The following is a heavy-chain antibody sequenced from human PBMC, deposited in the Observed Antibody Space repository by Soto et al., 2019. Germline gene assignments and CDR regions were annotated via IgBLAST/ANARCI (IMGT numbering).Heavy chain of an antibody. Sequence: GGSLRLSCAASGFTFSSYGMHWVRQAPGKGLELVAVISYDGSNKYYADSVKGRFTISRDNSKNTLYLQMNSLRAEDTAVYYCAKGGGSSFHYYYYMDVWGKGTTVTVSS. V-gene: IGHV3-30*18. J-gene: IGHJ6*03. CDR1: GFTFSSYG. D-gene: IGHD6-13*01. CDR3: AKGGGSSFHYYYYMDV. CDR2: ISYDGSNK.